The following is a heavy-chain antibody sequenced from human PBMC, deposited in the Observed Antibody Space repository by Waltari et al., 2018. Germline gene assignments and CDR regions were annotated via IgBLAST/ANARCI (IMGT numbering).Heavy chain of an antibody. CDR2: IYWNDDK. J-gene: IGHJ4*02. Sequence: QITLKESGPTLVKPTQTLTLTCTFSGFSLSTSGVGVGWIRQPPGKALEWLALIYWNDDKRYSPALKSRLTITKDTSKNQVVLTMTNMDPVDTATYYCAHRTYYDSSGNLFDYWGQGTLVTVSS. CDR3: AHRTYYDSSGNLFDY. CDR1: GFSLSTSGVG. D-gene: IGHD3-22*01. V-gene: IGHV2-5*01.